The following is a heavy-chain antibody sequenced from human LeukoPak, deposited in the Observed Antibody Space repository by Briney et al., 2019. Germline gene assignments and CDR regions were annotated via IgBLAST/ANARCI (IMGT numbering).Heavy chain of an antibody. J-gene: IGHJ6*03. Sequence: GASVKVSCKASGGTFISYAISWVRQAPGQGLEWMGGIIPIFGTANYAQKFQGRATITADESTSTAYMELSSLRSEDTAVYYCARDRTLTQGYMDVWGKGTTVTVSS. V-gene: IGHV1-69*13. CDR2: IIPIFGTA. CDR1: GGTFISYA. CDR3: ARDRTLTQGYMDV. D-gene: IGHD1-14*01.